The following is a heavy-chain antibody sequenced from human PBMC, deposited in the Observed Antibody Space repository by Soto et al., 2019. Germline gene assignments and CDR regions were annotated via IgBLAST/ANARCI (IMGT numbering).Heavy chain of an antibody. CDR2: IYYSGST. Sequence: QLQLQESGPGLVKPSETLSLTCTVSGGSISSSSYYWGWIRQPPGKGLEWIGSIYYSGSTYYNPSLKSRVTISVDTSKNQFSLKLSSVTAADTAVYYCARDGIAAAVHDYWYFDLWGRGTLVTVSS. J-gene: IGHJ2*01. D-gene: IGHD6-13*01. CDR3: ARDGIAAAVHDYWYFDL. CDR1: GGSISSSSYY. V-gene: IGHV4-39*02.